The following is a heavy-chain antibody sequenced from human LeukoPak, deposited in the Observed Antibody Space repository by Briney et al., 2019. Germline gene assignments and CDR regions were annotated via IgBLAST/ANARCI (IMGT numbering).Heavy chain of an antibody. CDR3: ARGIRRGYSWFDP. Sequence: ASVKVSCKASGYAFTTYDINWVRQATGQGLEWMGWMNPNSGNTGYAQKSQGRVTMTTNTSISTAYMELSSLRSEDTAIYYCARGIRRGYSWFDPWGQGTLVTVSS. D-gene: IGHD2-15*01. J-gene: IGHJ5*02. CDR2: MNPNSGNT. V-gene: IGHV1-8*01. CDR1: GYAFTTYD.